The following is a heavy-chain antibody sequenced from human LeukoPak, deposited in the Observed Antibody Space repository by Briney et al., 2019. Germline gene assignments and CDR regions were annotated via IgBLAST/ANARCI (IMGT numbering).Heavy chain of an antibody. CDR3: AKISSSAESNFDY. CDR2: IWPDGSKK. D-gene: IGHD6-25*01. CDR1: GFTFSTYA. J-gene: IGHJ4*02. Sequence: PGRSLRLSCAASGFTFSTYAMHWVRQAPGKGLEWVAFIWPDGSKKYYADSAKGRFAISRENSKNTVYLQMNDLRPEDTALYFCAKISSSAESNFDYWSQGTLLTVSS. V-gene: IGHV3-30*02.